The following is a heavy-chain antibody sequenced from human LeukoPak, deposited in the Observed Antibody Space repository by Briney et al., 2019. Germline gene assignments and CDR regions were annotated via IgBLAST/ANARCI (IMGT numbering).Heavy chain of an antibody. Sequence: PSETLSLTCTVSGGSISSYYWSWIRQPSGKGLEWIGYIYYSGSTNYNPSLKSRVTISVDTSKNQFSLKLSSVTAADTAVYYCARSPRGLTTVTTGSWSYYYYGMDVWGQGATVTVSS. CDR1: GGSISSYY. J-gene: IGHJ6*02. CDR3: ARSPRGLTTVTTGSWSYYYYGMDV. CDR2: IYYSGST. V-gene: IGHV4-59*01. D-gene: IGHD4-17*01.